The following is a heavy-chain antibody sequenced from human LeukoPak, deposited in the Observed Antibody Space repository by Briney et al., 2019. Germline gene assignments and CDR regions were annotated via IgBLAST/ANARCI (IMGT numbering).Heavy chain of an antibody. CDR1: GYTFITYY. D-gene: IGHD3-22*01. Sequence: ASVKVSCKASGYTFITYYMHWVRQAPGQGLEWMGWISAYNGNTNYAQKLQGRVTMTTDTSTSTAYMELRSLRSDDTAVYYCARDNRITMIVVARLDAFDIWGQGTMVTVSS. J-gene: IGHJ3*02. CDR2: ISAYNGNT. CDR3: ARDNRITMIVVARLDAFDI. V-gene: IGHV1-18*04.